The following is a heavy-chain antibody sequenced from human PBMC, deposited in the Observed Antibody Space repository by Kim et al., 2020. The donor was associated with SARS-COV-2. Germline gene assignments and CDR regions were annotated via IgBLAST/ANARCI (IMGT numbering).Heavy chain of an antibody. V-gene: IGHV4-34*01. Sequence: SETLSLTCAVYGGSFSGYYWSWIRQPPGKGLEWIGEINHSGSTNYNPSLKSRVTISVDTSKNQFSLKLSSVTAADTAVYYCARDRAVVTPHGWFDPWGQG. CDR1: GGSFSGYY. CDR2: INHSGST. D-gene: IGHD2-21*02. CDR3: ARDRAVVTPHGWFDP. J-gene: IGHJ5*02.